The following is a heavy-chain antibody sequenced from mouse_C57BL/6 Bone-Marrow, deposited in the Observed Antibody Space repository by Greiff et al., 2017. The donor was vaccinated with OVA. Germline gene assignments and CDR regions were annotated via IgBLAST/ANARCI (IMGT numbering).Heavy chain of an antibody. D-gene: IGHD1-1*01. J-gene: IGHJ3*01. Sequence: VQLKESGTVLARPGASVKMSCKTSGYTFTSYWMHWVKQRPGQGLEWIGAIYPGNSDTSYNQKFKGKAKLTAVTSASTAYMELSSLTNEDSAVYYCTRPLFYGSRGSWFAYWGQGTLVTVSA. CDR1: GYTFTSYW. CDR3: TRPLFYGSRGSWFAY. CDR2: IYPGNSDT. V-gene: IGHV1-5*01.